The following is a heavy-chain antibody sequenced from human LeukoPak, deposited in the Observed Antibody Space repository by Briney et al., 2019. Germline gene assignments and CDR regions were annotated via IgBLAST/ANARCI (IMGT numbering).Heavy chain of an antibody. D-gene: IGHD3-22*01. V-gene: IGHV1-69*05. Sequence: GSSVKVSCKASGGTFSSYAISWVRQAPGQGLEWMGGIIPIFGTANYAQKFQGRVTITTDESTSTAYMELSSPRSEDTAVYYCARGGALEYYDSSGYRFDYWGQGTLVTVSS. CDR3: ARGGALEYYDSSGYRFDY. J-gene: IGHJ4*02. CDR2: IIPIFGTA. CDR1: GGTFSSYA.